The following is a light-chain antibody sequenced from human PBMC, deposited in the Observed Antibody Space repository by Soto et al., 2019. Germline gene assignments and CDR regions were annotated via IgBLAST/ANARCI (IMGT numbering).Light chain of an antibody. CDR1: QSVSSY. CDR3: QQRSNWPG. CDR2: DAS. J-gene: IGKJ5*01. Sequence: EIVLTQSPATLSLSPGERATLSCRASQSVSSYVAWYQQKPGQAPRLLIYDASTRATGIPARFSGSGCGTDFTLAISGLEPEDFAVYYCQQRSNWPGFGQGTRLEIK. V-gene: IGKV3-11*01.